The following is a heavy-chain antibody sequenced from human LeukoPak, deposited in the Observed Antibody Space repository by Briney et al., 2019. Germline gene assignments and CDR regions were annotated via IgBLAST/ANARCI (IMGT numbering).Heavy chain of an antibody. J-gene: IGHJ4*02. V-gene: IGHV1-2*06. D-gene: IGHD3-10*01. Sequence: ASVKVSCKASGYTFTGYYMHWVRQAPGQGLEWMGRINPNSGDTNYAQNFQGRVTMTRDTSGSTSNMELSRLRSDDTAVYYCARERRFGELLLFDYWGLGTLVTVCS. CDR3: ARERRFGELLLFDY. CDR1: GYTFTGYY. CDR2: INPNSGDT.